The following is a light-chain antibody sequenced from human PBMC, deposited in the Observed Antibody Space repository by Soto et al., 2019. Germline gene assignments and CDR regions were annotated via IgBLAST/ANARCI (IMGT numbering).Light chain of an antibody. J-gene: IGKJ2*01. V-gene: IGKV1-5*01. CDR2: DAS. CDR3: QQYNTYPYT. CDR1: QSISSW. Sequence: DLQMTQSPSTLSASVGDRVTITCRASQSISSWLAWYQQKPGKAPKLLIYDASSLESGGPSRFSGSGSGTEFTLTISSLQPDDFATYYCQQYNTYPYTFGQGTMLEIK.